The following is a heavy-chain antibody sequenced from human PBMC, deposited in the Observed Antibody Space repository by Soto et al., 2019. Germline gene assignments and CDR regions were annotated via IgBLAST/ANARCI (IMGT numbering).Heavy chain of an antibody. CDR1: GLTFANHA. J-gene: IGHJ4*02. D-gene: IGHD2-15*01. CDR3: AADLCSGGSCYQIGWFDY. Sequence: SGKVSCKASGLTFANHAIRWVRQARGQRLEWIGWIVVGSGNTNYAQKFQERVTITRDMSTSTAYMELSSLRSEDTAVYYCAADLCSGGSCYQIGWFDYWGQGTLVTVSS. V-gene: IGHV1-58*02. CDR2: IVVGSGNT.